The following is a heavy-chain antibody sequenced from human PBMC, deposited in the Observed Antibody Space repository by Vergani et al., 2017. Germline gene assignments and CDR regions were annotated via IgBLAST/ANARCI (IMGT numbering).Heavy chain of an antibody. CDR3: TTSQRDYDFWSGYSLPDY. J-gene: IGHJ4*02. CDR1: GFTFSNAW. D-gene: IGHD3-3*01. CDR2: IKSKTDGGTT. Sequence: EVQLVESGGGLVKPGGSLRLSCAASGFTFSNAWMSWVRQAPGKGLEWVGRIKSKTDGGTTDYAAPVIGSFNISRDYSKTTLCLQMNSLKTEDTAVYYCTTSQRDYDFWSGYSLPDYWGQGTLVSVSS. V-gene: IGHV3-15*01.